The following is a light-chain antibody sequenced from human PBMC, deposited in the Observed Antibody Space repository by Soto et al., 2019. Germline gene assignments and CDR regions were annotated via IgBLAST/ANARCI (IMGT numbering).Light chain of an antibody. CDR1: SSDVGGYNY. J-gene: IGLJ2*01. CDR3: SSSTSSSPVV. V-gene: IGLV2-14*01. Sequence: QSALTQPASVSGSPGQSITLFCTGTSSDVGGYNYVSWYQQHPGKAPKLMIYDVSNRPSGVSNRFSGSKSGNTASLTISGPQAENEADYYFSSSTSSSPVVFGGGTKLPVL. CDR2: DVS.